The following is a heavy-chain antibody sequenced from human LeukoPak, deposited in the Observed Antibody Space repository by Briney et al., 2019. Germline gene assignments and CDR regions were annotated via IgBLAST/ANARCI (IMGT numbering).Heavy chain of an antibody. CDR2: IWYDGSNK. Sequence: GSLRLSCAASGFTFSSYGMHWVRQAPGKGLEWVAVIWYDGSNKYYADSVKGRFTISRDNSKNTLYLQMNSLRAEDTAVYYCARSPITMVRGVIHCYFDYWGQGTLVTVSS. J-gene: IGHJ4*02. D-gene: IGHD3-10*01. V-gene: IGHV3-33*01. CDR1: GFTFSSYG. CDR3: ARSPITMVRGVIHCYFDY.